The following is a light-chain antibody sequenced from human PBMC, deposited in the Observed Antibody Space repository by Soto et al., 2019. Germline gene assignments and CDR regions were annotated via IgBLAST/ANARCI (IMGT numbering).Light chain of an antibody. Sequence: IQLTQSPSSLSASVGDRVTITCRASQGISSYLAWYQQKPGKAPKLLIYAASTLQSGVPSRFSGSGSGTVFTLTIGTLQPEDFATFSCKKFNSYPLTCGGGTKVRIK. V-gene: IGKV1-9*01. J-gene: IGKJ4*01. CDR2: AAS. CDR3: KKFNSYPLT. CDR1: QGISSY.